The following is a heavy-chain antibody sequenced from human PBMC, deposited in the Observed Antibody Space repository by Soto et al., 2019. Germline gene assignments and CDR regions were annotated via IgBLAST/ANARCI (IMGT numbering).Heavy chain of an antibody. CDR2: ISYDGSNK. D-gene: IGHD5-18*01. CDR3: AKDLGIGYSYGQYYYGMDV. CDR1: GFTFSSYG. Sequence: GGSLRLSCAASGFTFSSYGMHWVRQAPGKGLEWVAVISYDGSNKYYADSVKGRFTISRDNSKNTLYLQMNSLRAEDTAVYYCAKDLGIGYSYGQYYYGMDVWGQGTTVTVSS. V-gene: IGHV3-30*18. J-gene: IGHJ6*02.